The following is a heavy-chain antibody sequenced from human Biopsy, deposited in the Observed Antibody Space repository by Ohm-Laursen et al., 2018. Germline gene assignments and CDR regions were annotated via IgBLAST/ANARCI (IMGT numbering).Heavy chain of an antibody. D-gene: IGHD3-3*01. Sequence: GSLRLSCAASGFTSTTFAMSWVRQAPGKGPEWVSTISANCATSYYADSVKGRFTISRGNSKNTLYLQMNSVRADDTAIYYCAKGGSITIFGVVINNCFDPWGQGTRVTVSS. CDR1: GFTSTTFA. J-gene: IGHJ5*02. CDR2: ISANCATS. V-gene: IGHV3-23*01. CDR3: AKGGSITIFGVVINNCFDP.